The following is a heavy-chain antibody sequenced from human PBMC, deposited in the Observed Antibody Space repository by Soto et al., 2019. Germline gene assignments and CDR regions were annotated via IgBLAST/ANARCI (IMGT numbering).Heavy chain of an antibody. J-gene: IGHJ4*02. V-gene: IGHV1-18*04. CDR2: INPDNGDT. D-gene: IGHD3-22*01. Sequence: ASVKVSCKASGYTFTGHYMHWVRQAPGQGLEWMGWINPDNGDTNYAQKLQGRVTMTTDTSTSTAYMELRSLRSDDTAVYYCARGVGNYYYDSSGYYYGYWGQGTLVTVSS. CDR3: ARGVGNYYYDSSGYYYGY. CDR1: GYTFTGHY.